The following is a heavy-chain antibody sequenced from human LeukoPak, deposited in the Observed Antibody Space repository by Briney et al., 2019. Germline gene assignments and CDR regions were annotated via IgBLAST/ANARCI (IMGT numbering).Heavy chain of an antibody. Sequence: PGGSLRLSCVASGFIFSSYAMSWVRPAPGKGLEWVSGIYSGGKTYYADSVKGRFTISRDNSKNTLYLQMNSLRAEDTAVYYCARINFYDSNGFYNDYWGQGTLVTVSS. V-gene: IGHV3-53*01. CDR1: GFIFSSYA. CDR3: ARINFYDSNGFYNDY. CDR2: IYSGGKT. J-gene: IGHJ4*02. D-gene: IGHD3-22*01.